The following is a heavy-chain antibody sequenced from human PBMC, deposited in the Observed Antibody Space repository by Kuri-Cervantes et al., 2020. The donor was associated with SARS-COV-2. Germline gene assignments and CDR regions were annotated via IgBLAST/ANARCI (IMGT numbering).Heavy chain of an antibody. CDR3: ARGGSMIVVRRYFDY. Sequence: SQTLSLTCAVYGGSFSGYYWSCIRQPPGKGLEWIGEINHSGSTNYNPSLKSRVTISVDTSKNQFSLKLSSVTAADTAVYYCARGGSMIVVRRYFDYWGQGTLVTVSS. CDR2: INHSGST. V-gene: IGHV4-34*01. CDR1: GGSFSGYY. D-gene: IGHD3-22*01. J-gene: IGHJ4*02.